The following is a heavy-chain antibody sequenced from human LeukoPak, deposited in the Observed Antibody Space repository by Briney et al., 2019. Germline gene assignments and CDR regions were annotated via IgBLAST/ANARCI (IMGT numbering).Heavy chain of an antibody. Sequence: ASVKFFCNASGYNFTSNGINWGRQARGPALEWMGWISVYNGNTNYAQKLQGRVTMTTDTSTSTAYMELRSLRSDDTAVYYCALEGGDYWGQGTLVTVSS. J-gene: IGHJ4*02. CDR1: GYNFTSNG. CDR3: ALEGGDY. CDR2: ISVYNGNT. V-gene: IGHV1-18*01.